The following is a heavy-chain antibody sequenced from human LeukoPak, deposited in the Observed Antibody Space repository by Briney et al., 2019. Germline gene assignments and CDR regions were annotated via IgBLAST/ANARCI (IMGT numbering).Heavy chain of an antibody. Sequence: GTSLRLSCAASGFTFSSYAMTWVRQAPGKGLEWVSGISGNGGNTYYADSVKGRFTISRDNSKETLYLQMNSLRAEDTAVYYCASRSSSLNWFFDFWVRGTLVTVSS. CDR2: ISGNGGNT. CDR3: ASRSSSLNWFFDF. CDR1: GFTFSSYA. J-gene: IGHJ2*01. D-gene: IGHD2-2*01. V-gene: IGHV3-23*01.